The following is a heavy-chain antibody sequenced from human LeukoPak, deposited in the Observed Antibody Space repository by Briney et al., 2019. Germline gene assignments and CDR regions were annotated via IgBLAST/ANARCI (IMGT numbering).Heavy chain of an antibody. CDR3: ARGGRWSITMIVDY. J-gene: IGHJ4*02. Sequence: GGSLRLSCAASGFTFSSYSMNWVRQAPGKGLEWVSSISSSSSYIYYADSVEGRFTISRDNAKNSLYLQMNSLRAEDTAVYYCARGGRWSITMIVDYWGQGTLVTVSS. CDR1: GFTFSSYS. D-gene: IGHD3-22*01. CDR2: ISSSSSYI. V-gene: IGHV3-21*01.